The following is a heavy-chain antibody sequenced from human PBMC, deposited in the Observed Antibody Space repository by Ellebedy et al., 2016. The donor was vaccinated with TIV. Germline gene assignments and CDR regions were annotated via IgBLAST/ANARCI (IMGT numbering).Heavy chain of an antibody. V-gene: IGHV1-18*01. Sequence: AASVKVSCKASGYTFTSYGISWVRQAPGQGLEWMGWISAYNGNTNYAQKLQGRVTMTTDTSTSTAYMELSSLRSEDTAVYYCARAIWEYYGSGNLGYYFDYWGQGTLVTVSS. CDR2: ISAYNGNT. J-gene: IGHJ4*02. CDR3: ARAIWEYYGSGNLGYYFDY. CDR1: GYTFTSYG. D-gene: IGHD3-10*01.